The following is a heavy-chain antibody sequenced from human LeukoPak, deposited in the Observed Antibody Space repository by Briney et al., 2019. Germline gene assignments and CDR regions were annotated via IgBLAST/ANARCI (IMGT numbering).Heavy chain of an antibody. Sequence: GRSLRLSCAASGFTFSSYAMHWVRQAPGKGLEWVAVISYDGSNKYYADSVKGRFTISRDNSKNTLYLQMNSLRAKDTAVYYCARDSSAAGIGDFDYWGQGTLVTVSS. D-gene: IGHD6-13*01. J-gene: IGHJ4*02. CDR2: ISYDGSNK. CDR3: ARDSSAAGIGDFDY. CDR1: GFTFSSYA. V-gene: IGHV3-30*04.